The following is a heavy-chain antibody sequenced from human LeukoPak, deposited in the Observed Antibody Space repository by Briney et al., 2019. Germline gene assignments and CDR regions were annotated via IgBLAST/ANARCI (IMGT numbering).Heavy chain of an antibody. D-gene: IGHD6-13*01. CDR1: GFTFSDYY. CDR2: ISSSGSTI. J-gene: IGHJ4*02. CDR3: ARVDLGLAIAAAGAVDY. Sequence: GGSLRLSCAASGFTFSDYYMSWIRQAPGKGLEWVSYISSSGSTIYYADSVKGRFTISRDNAKNSLYLQMNSLRAEDTAVYYCARVDLGLAIAAAGAVDYWGQGTLVTVSS. V-gene: IGHV3-11*01.